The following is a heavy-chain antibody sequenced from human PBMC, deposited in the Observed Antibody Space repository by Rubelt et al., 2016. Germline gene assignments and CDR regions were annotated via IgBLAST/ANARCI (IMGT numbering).Heavy chain of an antibody. CDR1: RYW. D-gene: IGHD6-13*01. J-gene: IGHJ4*02. V-gene: IGHV3-74*01. CDR2: INTDGST. Sequence: RYWMHWVRQAPGKGLVWVSRINTDGSTSYADSVKGRFTISRDNGKNTLHLQMNSLRAEDTAVYYCASRPEGQLESDLDYWGQGTLVTVSS. CDR3: ASRPEGQLESDLDY.